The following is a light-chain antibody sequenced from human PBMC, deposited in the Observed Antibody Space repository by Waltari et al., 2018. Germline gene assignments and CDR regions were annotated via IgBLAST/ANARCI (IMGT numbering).Light chain of an antibody. CDR1: QSLLHSNGYNY. CDR3: MQSLQALWT. CDR2: LGS. Sequence: DIVVTQSPLSLPVTPGEPASLSFRSSQSLLHSNGYNYLDWYLQKPGQSPQLLIYLGSNRASGVPDRFSGTGSGTDFTLKINRVQAEDVGVYYCMQSLQALWTFGQGTKVDIK. V-gene: IGKV2-28*01. J-gene: IGKJ1*01.